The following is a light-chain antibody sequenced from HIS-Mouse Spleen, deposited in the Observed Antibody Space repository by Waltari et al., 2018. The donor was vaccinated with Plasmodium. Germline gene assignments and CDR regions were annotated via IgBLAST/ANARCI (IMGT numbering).Light chain of an antibody. V-gene: IGLV1-51*01. CDR2: DNN. CDR3: GTWDSSLSAGVV. CDR1: SSNIGNNY. J-gene: IGLJ2*01. Sequence: QSVLTQPPSVSAAPGQKVTISCSGSSSNIGNNYVSWYQQLPGTAPKLLIYDNNNLPPGIPDLCSGSKSGTSATLGITGLQTGDEADYYCGTWDSSLSAGVVFGGGTKLTVL.